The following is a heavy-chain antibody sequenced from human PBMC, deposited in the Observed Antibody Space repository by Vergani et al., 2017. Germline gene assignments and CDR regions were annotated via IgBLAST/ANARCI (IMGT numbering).Heavy chain of an antibody. CDR2: IYTSGST. J-gene: IGHJ3*02. CDR3: ARDHDRGSYYGI. CDR1: GGSISSGGYY. Sequence: QVQLQESGPGLLKPSQTLSLTCTVSGGSISSGGYYWSWIRQPAGKGLEWIGRIYTSGSTNYNPSLKSRDTISVDTSKNQFSLKLSSVTAADTAVYYCARDHDRGSYYGIWGQGTMVTVSS. V-gene: IGHV4-61*02. D-gene: IGHD1-26*01.